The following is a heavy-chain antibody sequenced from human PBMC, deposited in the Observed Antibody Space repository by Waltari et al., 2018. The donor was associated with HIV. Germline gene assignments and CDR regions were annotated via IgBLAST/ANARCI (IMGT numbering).Heavy chain of an antibody. Sequence: QVQLVESGGGVVQPGGSLRLSCAASGFAFKNFAMHWLRQAPGKGREWVAVISYDGDQYYADSVKGRFTISRDNSKKSLFLQMSSLRPEDSAVYYCAKVAGRSGSYSHYYYGMDVWGQGTTVTVS. CDR1: GFAFKNFA. CDR2: ISYDGDQ. V-gene: IGHV3-30*18. D-gene: IGHD1-26*01. J-gene: IGHJ6*02. CDR3: AKVAGRSGSYSHYYYGMDV.